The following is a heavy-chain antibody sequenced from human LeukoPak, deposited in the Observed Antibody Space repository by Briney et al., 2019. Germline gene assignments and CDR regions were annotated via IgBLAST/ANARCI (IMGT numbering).Heavy chain of an antibody. J-gene: IGHJ4*02. CDR3: ARGGSRSWTKTDY. CDR2: ISSSSSYI. CDR1: GFTFSSYS. D-gene: IGHD6-13*01. V-gene: IGHV3-21*01. Sequence: GGSLRLSCAASGFTFSSYSMNWVRQAPGKGLEWVSSISSSSSYIYYADSVKGRFTISRDNAKNSLYLQMNSLRAEDTAVYYCARGGSRSWTKTDYWGQGTLVTVSS.